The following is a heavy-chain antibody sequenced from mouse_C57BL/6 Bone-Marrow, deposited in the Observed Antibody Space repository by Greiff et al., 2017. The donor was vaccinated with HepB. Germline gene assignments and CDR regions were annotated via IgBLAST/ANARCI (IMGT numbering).Heavy chain of an antibody. V-gene: IGHV1-61*01. Sequence: VKLQQPGAELVRPGSSVKLSCKASGYTFTSYWMDWVKQRPGQGLEWIGNIYPSDSETHYNQKFKDKATLTVDKSSSTAYMQLSSLTSEDSAVYYCARNGYYVYWYFDVWGTGTTVTVSS. CDR3: ARNGYYVYWYFDV. J-gene: IGHJ1*03. CDR1: GYTFTSYW. D-gene: IGHD2-3*01. CDR2: IYPSDSET.